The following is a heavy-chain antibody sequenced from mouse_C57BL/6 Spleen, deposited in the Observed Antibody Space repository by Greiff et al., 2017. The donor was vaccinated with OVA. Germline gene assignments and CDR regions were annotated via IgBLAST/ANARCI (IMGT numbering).Heavy chain of an antibody. CDR3: ARGNYYGSSPWYFDV. Sequence: VQLKDSGPGLVKPSQSLSLTCSVTGYSITSGYYWNWIRQFPGNKLEWMGYISYDGSNNYNPSLKNRISITRDTSKNQFFLKLNSVTTEDTATYYCARGNYYGSSPWYFDVWGTGTTVTVSS. D-gene: IGHD1-1*01. V-gene: IGHV3-6*01. CDR2: ISYDGSN. CDR1: GYSITSGYY. J-gene: IGHJ1*03.